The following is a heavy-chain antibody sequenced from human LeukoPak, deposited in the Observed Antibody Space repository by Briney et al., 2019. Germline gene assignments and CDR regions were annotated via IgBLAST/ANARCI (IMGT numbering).Heavy chain of an antibody. J-gene: IGHJ6*02. CDR2: IRCSGGNP. V-gene: IGHV3-23*01. D-gene: IGHD6-13*01. CDR3: ANQYSSSWSPYYYFFGMDV. Sequence: GGSLRLSCAASGFTFSSYAVSWVRQAPGGVVEWVSAIRCSGGNPCSADSVKGRYTISRDNSKNTLYLQMNSLRAEDTAVYYCANQYSSSWSPYYYFFGMDVWGQGTTVTVSS. CDR1: GFTFSSYA.